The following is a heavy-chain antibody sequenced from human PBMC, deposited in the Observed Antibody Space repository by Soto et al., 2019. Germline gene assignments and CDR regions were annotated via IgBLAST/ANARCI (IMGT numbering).Heavy chain of an antibody. D-gene: IGHD5-12*01. CDR1: GFTFADYT. CDR2: IRNKAYGGTT. J-gene: IGHJ4*02. CDR3: TRDGRYSGYPPPAF. V-gene: IGHV3-49*03. Sequence: VHLVESGGGLVQPGRSLRLSCTTSGFTFADYTLSWFRQAPGKGLEWLGFIRNKAYGGTTEYAASVKGRFSISRDDSKSIAYLQMNSLKTEDTAVYYCTRDGRYSGYPPPAFWGQGTLVIVSS.